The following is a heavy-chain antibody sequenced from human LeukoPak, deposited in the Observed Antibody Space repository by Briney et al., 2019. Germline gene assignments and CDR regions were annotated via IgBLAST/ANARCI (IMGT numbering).Heavy chain of an antibody. CDR3: AKGLGYCSSTSCYGLSLNPNWFDP. Sequence: GGSLRLSCAAPGFTFSSYGMHWVRQAPGKGLEWVAVISYDGSNKYYADSVKGRFTISRDNSKNTLYLQMNSLRAEDTAVYYCAKGLGYCSSTSCYGLSLNPNWFDPWGQGTLVTVSS. V-gene: IGHV3-30*18. CDR1: GFTFSSYG. D-gene: IGHD2-2*01. CDR2: ISYDGSNK. J-gene: IGHJ5*02.